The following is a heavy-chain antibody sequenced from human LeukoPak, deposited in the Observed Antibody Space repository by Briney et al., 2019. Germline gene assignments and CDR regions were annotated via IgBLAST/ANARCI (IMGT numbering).Heavy chain of an antibody. D-gene: IGHD3-22*01. J-gene: IGHJ3*02. CDR1: GGSLSGHC. CDR3: ARLATDNYYDIHVGDPCDI. CDR2: INESVRT. V-gene: IGHV4-34*01. Sequence: KPSETLSLTCAVYGGSLSGHCWGWIRQPPGKGLEWIGEINESVRTKYNASLRSRVTISVDTSNNQFSLRLSSVTAADTVVYYCARLATDNYYDIHVGDPCDIGGQGTTVTLPS.